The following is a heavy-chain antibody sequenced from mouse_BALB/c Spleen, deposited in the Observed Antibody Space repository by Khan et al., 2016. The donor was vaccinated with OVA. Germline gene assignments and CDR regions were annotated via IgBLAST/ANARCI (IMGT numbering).Heavy chain of an antibody. CDR1: GYTFTEYT. Sequence: IQLVQSGPELVKPGASVKISCKSSGYTFTEYTLHWVKQSHGKSLEWIGVINPKNGVTNYNQKFKGKATLTVDKSSSTAYMEFRSLTSEDSAVYYCARDAGRYWGQGTSVTVSS. D-gene: IGHD3-3*01. CDR2: INPKNGVT. J-gene: IGHJ4*01. CDR3: ARDAGRY. V-gene: IGHV1-18*01.